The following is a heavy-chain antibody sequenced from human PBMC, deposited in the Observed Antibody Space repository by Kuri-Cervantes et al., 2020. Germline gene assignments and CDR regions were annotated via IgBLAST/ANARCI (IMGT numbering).Heavy chain of an antibody. Sequence: SVKVSCKASGGTFSSYTISWVRQAPGQGLEWMGRIIPILGIANYAQKFQGRVTITADKSTSTAYMELSSLRSEDTAVYYCARFVSSGYYRHYYGMDVWGQGTTVTVSS. J-gene: IGHJ6*02. CDR2: IIPILGIA. CDR1: GGTFSSYT. V-gene: IGHV1-69*02. CDR3: ARFVSSGYYRHYYGMDV. D-gene: IGHD3-22*01.